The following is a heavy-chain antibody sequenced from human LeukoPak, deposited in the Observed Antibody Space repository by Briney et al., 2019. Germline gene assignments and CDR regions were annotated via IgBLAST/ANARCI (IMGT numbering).Heavy chain of an antibody. CDR2: IYYSGST. Sequence: SETLSLTCTVSGGSIRSYYWSWIRQPPGKGLEWIGYIYYSGSTNYNPSLKSRVTISVDTSKNQISVKLSSVTAADTAVYYCARSSITVFGVLTHSYHHYMDVWGKGTTVIVSS. J-gene: IGHJ6*03. CDR3: ARSSITVFGVLTHSYHHYMDV. CDR1: GGSIRSYY. D-gene: IGHD3-3*01. V-gene: IGHV4-59*01.